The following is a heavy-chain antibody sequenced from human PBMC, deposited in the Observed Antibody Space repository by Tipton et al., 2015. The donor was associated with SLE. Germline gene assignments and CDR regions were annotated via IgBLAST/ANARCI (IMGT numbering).Heavy chain of an antibody. Sequence: SLRLSCAASGFTFTTYSMNWVRQAPGKGLEWVSAISGSGGSTYYADSVKGRFTISRDNSKNTLYLQMNSLSAEDTAVYYCAKETGSSYFDYWGQGTLVTVSS. CDR2: ISGSGGST. J-gene: IGHJ4*02. D-gene: IGHD2-15*01. CDR3: AKETGSSYFDY. V-gene: IGHV3-23*01. CDR1: GFTFTTYS.